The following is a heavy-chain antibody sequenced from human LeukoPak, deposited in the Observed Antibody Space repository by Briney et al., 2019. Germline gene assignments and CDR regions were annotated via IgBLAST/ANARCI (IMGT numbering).Heavy chain of an antibody. CDR1: GGSISSYY. Sequence: PTETLSLTCSVSGGSISSYYWSWIRQPAGKGLEWIGRIYTTGNTNYNSSLKSRVTMSVDTSKNQFSLKLTSVTAADTAVYYCARVGSGWYYFDYWGQGTLVTVSS. D-gene: IGHD6-19*01. J-gene: IGHJ4*02. CDR3: ARVGSGWYYFDY. CDR2: IYTTGNT. V-gene: IGHV4-4*07.